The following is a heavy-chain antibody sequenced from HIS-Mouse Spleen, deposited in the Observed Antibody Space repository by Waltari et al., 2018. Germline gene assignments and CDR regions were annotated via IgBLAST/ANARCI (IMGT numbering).Heavy chain of an antibody. CDR2: IRGSGGST. Sequence: EVQLLESGGGLVQPGGSLSLSCAASGFPFRSYAMSLVRQAPGKGLDWVSAIRGSGGSTYYADSVKGRFTISRDNSKNTLYLQMNSLRAEDTAVYYCAKTLVRSRDFDYWGQGTLVTVSS. CDR3: AKTLVRSRDFDY. D-gene: IGHD4-17*01. V-gene: IGHV3-23*01. J-gene: IGHJ4*02. CDR1: GFPFRSYA.